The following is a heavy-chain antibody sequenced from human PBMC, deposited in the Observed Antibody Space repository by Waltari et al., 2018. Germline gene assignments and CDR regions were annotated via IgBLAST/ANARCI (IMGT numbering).Heavy chain of an antibody. CDR3: AREGGSREPVGYFDY. CDR1: GFTVSSNY. J-gene: IGHJ4*02. D-gene: IGHD1-26*01. Sequence: EVQLVETGGGLIQPGGSLRLSCAASGFTVSSNYMSWVRQAPGKGLEGVSVIYSGGSTYYADSVKGRFTISRDKSKNTLYLQMNSLRAEDTAVYYCAREGGSREPVGYFDYWGQGTLVTVSS. V-gene: IGHV3-53*02. CDR2: IYSGGST.